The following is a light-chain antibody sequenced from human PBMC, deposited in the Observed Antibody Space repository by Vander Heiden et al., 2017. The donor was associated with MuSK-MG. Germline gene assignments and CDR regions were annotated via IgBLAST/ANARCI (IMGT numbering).Light chain of an antibody. V-gene: IGLV2-14*03. CDR2: DVN. CDR3: SSYTSSSTYV. J-gene: IGLJ1*01. Sequence: QSALPQPASVSGSPGQSITISCTRTSSDIGVYNYVSWYQQHPGEAPTLMIYDVNNRPSGVSNRFSGSKSDNTASLTSSGLQAEDEADYYCSSYTSSSTYVFGAGTKVSVL. CDR1: SSDIGVYNY.